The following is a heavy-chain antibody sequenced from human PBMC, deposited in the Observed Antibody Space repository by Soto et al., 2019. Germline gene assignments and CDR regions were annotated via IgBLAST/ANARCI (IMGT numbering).Heavy chain of an antibody. V-gene: IGHV3-7*01. Sequence: EVQLVESGGGLVQPGGSLSLSCAASGFTFETSWMTWVRQAPGKGLEWVANIKQDGSEKYYVDSVKGRFTISRENAKNSLYLQMNSLRVEDTAVYFCVRERISSWGQGTLVTVSS. D-gene: IGHD2-15*01. CDR2: IKQDGSEK. J-gene: IGHJ4*02. CDR3: VRERISS. CDR1: GFTFETSW.